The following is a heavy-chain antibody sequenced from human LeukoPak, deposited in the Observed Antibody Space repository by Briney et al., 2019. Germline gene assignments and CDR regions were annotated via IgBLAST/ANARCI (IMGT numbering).Heavy chain of an antibody. D-gene: IGHD4-11*01. V-gene: IGHV3-33*06. CDR3: AKAAQRRFDYSNSLDY. CDR1: GFTFSHYG. J-gene: IGHJ4*02. Sequence: GRSLRLSCAASGFTFSHYGMHWVRQAPGTGLEWVAVIWSDASEEYYAKSVKGRFTISRDNFKNTVYLQMNSLRADDTAVYYCAKAAQRRFDYSNSLDYWGQGTRVTVSS. CDR2: IWSDASEE.